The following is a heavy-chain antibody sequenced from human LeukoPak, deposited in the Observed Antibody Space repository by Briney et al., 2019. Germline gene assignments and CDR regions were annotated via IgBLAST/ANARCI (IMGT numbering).Heavy chain of an antibody. D-gene: IGHD6-6*01. J-gene: IGHJ5*02. V-gene: IGHV4-34*01. Sequence: SETLSLTCAVYGGSFSGYYWSRIRQPPGKGLEWIGEINHSGSTNYNPSLKSRVTISVDTSKNQFSLKLSSVTAADTAVYYCARAWVGYSSSPASYNWFDPWGQGTLVTVSS. CDR2: INHSGST. CDR3: ARAWVGYSSSPASYNWFDP. CDR1: GGSFSGYY.